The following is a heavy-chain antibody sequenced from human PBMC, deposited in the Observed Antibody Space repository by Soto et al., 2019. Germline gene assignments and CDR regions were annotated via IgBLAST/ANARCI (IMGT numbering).Heavy chain of an antibody. CDR3: ARLLRGVYGMDV. D-gene: IGHD3-10*01. V-gene: IGHV4-59*01. Sequence: SEPLSLTCTVSGGSISSYYWSWIRQPPGKGLEWIGYIYYSGSTNYNPSLKSRVTISVDTSKNQFSLKLSSVTAADTAVYYCARLLRGVYGMDVWGQGTTVTVSS. CDR1: GGSISSYY. CDR2: IYYSGST. J-gene: IGHJ6*02.